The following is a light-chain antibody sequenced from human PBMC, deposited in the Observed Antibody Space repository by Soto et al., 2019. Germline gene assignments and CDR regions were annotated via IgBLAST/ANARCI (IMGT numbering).Light chain of an antibody. CDR3: QQYGSSGT. Sequence: EIVLTQSRCTLSLSPGERATLSCRASQSVSNNYLAWYQQKPGQAPRLLIYGASNRATGIPDRFSGSGSGTDFTLTISRLEPEDFALYYCQQYGSSGTFGQATKVDIK. CDR2: GAS. CDR1: QSVSNNY. J-gene: IGKJ1*01. V-gene: IGKV3-20*01.